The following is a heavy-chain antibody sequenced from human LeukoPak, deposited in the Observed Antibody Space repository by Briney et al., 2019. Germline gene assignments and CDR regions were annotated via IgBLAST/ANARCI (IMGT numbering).Heavy chain of an antibody. Sequence: SGTLSLTCTVSGDSINSLDLWSWVRQPPGKGLEWIGEMYLSGTTHSNPSVKSRVTISIDKSKNQFFLNLSSVTAADTAVYYCAKDGPTLDYWGQGTLVTVSS. J-gene: IGHJ4*02. CDR2: MYLSGTT. CDR3: AKDGPTLDY. CDR1: GDSINSLDL. V-gene: IGHV4-4*02.